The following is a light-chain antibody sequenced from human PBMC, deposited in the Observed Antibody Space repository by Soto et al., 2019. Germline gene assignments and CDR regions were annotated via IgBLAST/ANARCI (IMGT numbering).Light chain of an antibody. CDR2: EVS. CDR3: AAWDDYLNGVV. CDR1: SSDVGGYNY. Sequence: QSVLTQPASVSGSPGQSITISCTGTSSDVGGYNYVSWYQQHPGKAPKLMIYEVSNRPSGVPDRFSGSKSGTSASLAISGLQSEDEADYYCAAWDDYLNGVVFGGGTKLTVL. V-gene: IGLV2-14*01. J-gene: IGLJ2*01.